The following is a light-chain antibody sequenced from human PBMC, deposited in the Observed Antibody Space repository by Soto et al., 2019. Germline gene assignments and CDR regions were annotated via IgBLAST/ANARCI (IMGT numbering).Light chain of an antibody. CDR3: SSYTSSRNYV. CDR2: DVS. V-gene: IGLV2-14*01. J-gene: IGLJ1*01. CDR1: SSDVGGYNY. Sequence: QSALTQPASVSGSPGQSITISCTGTSSDVGGYNYVSWYQQHPGKAPKLMFYDVSNRPSGVSNRFSGSKSGNTASLTISGLQAEDEADYYCSSYTSSRNYVFGTGTKLTVL.